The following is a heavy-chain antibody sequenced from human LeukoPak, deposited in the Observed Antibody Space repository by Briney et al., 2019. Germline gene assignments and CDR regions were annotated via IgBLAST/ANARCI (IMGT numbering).Heavy chain of an antibody. CDR2: IYHSGST. Sequence: SETLSLTCGGSGGTISSGGCSWIWIGPPPGKGLEWIGYIYHSGSTYYNPSLKSRVTISVDRSKNQFSLKLSSVTAADTAVYYCARGNYYDSSGYSDWGQGTLVTVSS. V-gene: IGHV4-30-2*01. D-gene: IGHD3-22*01. J-gene: IGHJ4*02. CDR3: ARGNYYDSSGYSD. CDR1: GGTISSGGCS.